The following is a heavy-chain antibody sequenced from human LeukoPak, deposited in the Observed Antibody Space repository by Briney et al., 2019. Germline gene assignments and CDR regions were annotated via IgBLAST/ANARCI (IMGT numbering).Heavy chain of an antibody. CDR3: ARGIVLTGYASFDH. J-gene: IGHJ4*02. D-gene: IGHD2-8*01. CDR2: VHHSGRT. V-gene: IGHV4-34*01. Sequence: PSETLSLTCAVFGGSFSDYYWTWIRQPPGKGLEWIGEVHHSGRTNYKSSLQSRLTISVDTSERQFSLKLSSVTAADTAIYYCARGIVLTGYASFDHWSLGALVTVSS. CDR1: GGSFSDYY.